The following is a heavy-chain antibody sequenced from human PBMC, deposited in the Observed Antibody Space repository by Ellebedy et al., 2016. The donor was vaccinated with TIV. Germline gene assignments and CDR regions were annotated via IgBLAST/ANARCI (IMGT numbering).Heavy chain of an antibody. CDR2: ISAYTGNT. V-gene: IGHV1-18*01. Sequence: ASVKVSCKASGYTFTSYGISWVRQAPGQGLEWMGWISAYTGNTNYAQKLQGRVTMTTDTSTSTAYMELRSLRSDDTAVYYCARVGEYCRAATCYGRQDWFDPWGQGTLVTVSS. D-gene: IGHD2-2*01. CDR1: GYTFTSYG. J-gene: IGHJ5*02. CDR3: ARVGEYCRAATCYGRQDWFDP.